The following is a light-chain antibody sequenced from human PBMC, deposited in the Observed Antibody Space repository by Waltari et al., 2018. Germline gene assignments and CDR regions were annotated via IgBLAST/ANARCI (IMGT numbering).Light chain of an antibody. CDR3: QHYVRLPVT. Sequence: VLTQSPGTLSLSPGERATVSCRASLSVSNYLAWYRLKPGQAPSLLIYDASERATGIPERFSGSGCATDFSLTISRLEPEYFAVYYCQHYVRLPVTFGEGTKVEIK. CDR1: LSVSNY. CDR2: DAS. J-gene: IGKJ1*01. V-gene: IGKV3-20*01.